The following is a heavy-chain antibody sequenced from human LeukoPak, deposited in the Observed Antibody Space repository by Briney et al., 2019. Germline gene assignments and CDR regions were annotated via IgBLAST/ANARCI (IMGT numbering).Heavy chain of an antibody. V-gene: IGHV4-59*01. J-gene: IGHJ3*02. Sequence: SETLCLTCTVSGGTLNNYYRTWIRQPPGKRLEWVGYMYYIGTTNYNPAFKRRVTMSVETTKNQFSLQLSSVTLADTAVYYCARLPPSGSFGVTDAFDIGGQGTMVTVSS. CDR1: GGTLNNYY. D-gene: IGHD3-3*01. CDR2: MYYIGTT. CDR3: ARLPPSGSFGVTDAFDI.